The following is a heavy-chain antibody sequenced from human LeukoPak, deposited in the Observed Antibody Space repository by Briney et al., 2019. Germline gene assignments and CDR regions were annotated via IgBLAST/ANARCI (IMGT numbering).Heavy chain of an antibody. CDR3: ARVGRYSSSDPFDY. CDR2: INHSGST. J-gene: IGHJ4*02. D-gene: IGHD6-6*01. Sequence: SETLSLTCAVYGGSFSGYYWSWIRQPPGKGLEWIGEINHSGSTNYNLSLKSRVTISVDTSKNQFSLKLSSVTAADTAVYYCARVGRYSSSDPFDYWGQGTLVTVSS. V-gene: IGHV4-34*01. CDR1: GGSFSGYY.